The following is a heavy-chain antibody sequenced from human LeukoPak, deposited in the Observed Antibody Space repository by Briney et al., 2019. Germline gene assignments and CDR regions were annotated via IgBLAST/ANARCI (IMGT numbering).Heavy chain of an antibody. D-gene: IGHD2-21*02. V-gene: IGHV3-30*02. Sequence: GGSLRLSYAASGFTFSTYAMSWVRQAPGKGLEWVAFIRYDGSNKYYADSVKGRFTISRDNSKNTLYLQMNSLRAEDTAVYYCAKDVTAIIDAFDIWGKGTMVTVSS. CDR1: GFTFSTYA. CDR2: IRYDGSNK. CDR3: AKDVTAIIDAFDI. J-gene: IGHJ3*02.